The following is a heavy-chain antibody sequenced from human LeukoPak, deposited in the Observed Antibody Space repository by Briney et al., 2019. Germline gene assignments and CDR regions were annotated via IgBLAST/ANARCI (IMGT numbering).Heavy chain of an antibody. CDR1: GFSVSTRD. Sequence: PGGSLRLSCAASGFSVSTRDMNWVRQAPGKGLEWVSYISSSSSTIYYADSVKGRFTISRDNAKNSLYLQMNSLRDEDTAVYYCARDSRDCSGGSCYSRIAVAGPNGNAFDIWGQGTMVTVSS. D-gene: IGHD2-15*01. CDR3: ARDSRDCSGGSCYSRIAVAGPNGNAFDI. V-gene: IGHV3-48*02. J-gene: IGHJ3*02. CDR2: ISSSSSTI.